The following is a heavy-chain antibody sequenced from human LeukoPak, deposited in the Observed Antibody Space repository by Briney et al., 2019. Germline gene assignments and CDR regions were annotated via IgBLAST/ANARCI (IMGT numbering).Heavy chain of an antibody. J-gene: IGHJ4*02. Sequence: PSETLSLTCAVYGGSFSGYYWGWIRQPPGKGLEWIGSIYHSGSTYYNPSLKSRVTISVDTSKNQFSLKLSSVTAADTAVYYCASPLLGGSYYEPVDYWGQGTLVTVSP. CDR2: IYHSGST. V-gene: IGHV4-38-2*01. CDR1: GGSFSGYY. D-gene: IGHD1-26*01. CDR3: ASPLLGGSYYEPVDY.